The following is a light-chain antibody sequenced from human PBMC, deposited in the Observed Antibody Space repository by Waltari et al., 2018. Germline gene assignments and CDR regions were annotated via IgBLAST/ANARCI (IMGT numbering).Light chain of an antibody. Sequence: YEMTQPPSVSVSPGQTASITCPGDNLQYKYVYWYQHKPGKSPLLLLYRDIERPSGIPVRFSGSNSGNTATLTISETQAMDEADYYCQAWDTSTGVVFGGGTKLTVL. CDR3: QAWDTSTGVV. J-gene: IGLJ2*01. V-gene: IGLV3-1*01. CDR2: RDI. CDR1: NLQYKY.